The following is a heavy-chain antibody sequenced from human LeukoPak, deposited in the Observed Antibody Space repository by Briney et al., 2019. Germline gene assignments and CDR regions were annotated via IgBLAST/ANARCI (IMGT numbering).Heavy chain of an antibody. V-gene: IGHV3-30*03. CDR3: AREPSGSPSYDAFDT. J-gene: IGHJ3*02. CDR1: EFTFSSSA. Sequence: GGSLRLSCVASEFTFSSSAMHWVRQAPGKGLEWVAVILHDGRNKYYTDSVKGRFTISRDNSKSTLYLQMNSLRPEDTAVYYCAREPSGSPSYDAFDTWGLGTMVTVSS. D-gene: IGHD1-26*01. CDR2: ILHDGRNK.